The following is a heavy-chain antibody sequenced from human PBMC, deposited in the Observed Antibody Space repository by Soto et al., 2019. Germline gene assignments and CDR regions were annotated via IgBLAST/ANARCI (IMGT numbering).Heavy chain of an antibody. CDR2: TYYRSTWIH. CDR3: ARGLRPHFDY. CDR1: GDSVSSSSSA. J-gene: IGHJ4*02. D-gene: IGHD3-10*01. Sequence: TCAISGDSVSSSSSAWNWIRQSPSRGLEWLGRTYYRSTWIHDYAVSVKSRIIINPDTSQNQFSLQLNSVTPDDTAVYYCARGLRPHFDYWGLGTLVTVSS. V-gene: IGHV6-1*01.